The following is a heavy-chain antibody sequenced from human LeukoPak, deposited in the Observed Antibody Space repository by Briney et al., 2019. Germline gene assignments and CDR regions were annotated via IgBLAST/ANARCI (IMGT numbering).Heavy chain of an antibody. Sequence: GGSLRLSCAASGFTFNTYSMAWVRQAPGKGMEWDSFISSSNSYIYYAASVKGRFPISRDNAKNSLYLQMNSLRAEDTALYYCARGYSSAFDYWGQGILVTVSS. V-gene: IGHV3-21*01. D-gene: IGHD2-15*01. CDR3: ARGYSSAFDY. CDR1: GFTFNTYS. CDR2: ISSSNSYI. J-gene: IGHJ4*02.